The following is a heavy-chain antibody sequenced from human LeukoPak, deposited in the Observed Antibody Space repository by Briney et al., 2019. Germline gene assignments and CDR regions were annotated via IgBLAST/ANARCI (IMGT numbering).Heavy chain of an antibody. V-gene: IGHV3-7*01. Sequence: PVGSLRLSCTASGFTFSRYWMSWVRQAPGKGLEWVANRNEDGNRKYYVDSVKGRFTISRDNAKNSLYLHMNSLRAEDTAVYYCARGCTTTSCYDYWGQGTLVTVSS. CDR2: RNEDGNRK. J-gene: IGHJ4*02. CDR3: ARGCTTTSCYDY. CDR1: GFTFSRYW. D-gene: IGHD2-2*01.